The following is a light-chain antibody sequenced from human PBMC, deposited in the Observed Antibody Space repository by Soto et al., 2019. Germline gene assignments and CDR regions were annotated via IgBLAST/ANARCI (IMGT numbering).Light chain of an antibody. CDR1: SSDVGGYNY. Sequence: QSALTQPASVSGSPGQSITISCTGTSSDVGGYNYVSWYQPHPGKAPKLMIYYVSHRPSGVSNRFSGSKSGNTASLTISGLQAEDEADYYCSSYTSINSYVFGTGTKLTVL. J-gene: IGLJ1*01. CDR2: YVS. CDR3: SSYTSINSYV. V-gene: IGLV2-14*03.